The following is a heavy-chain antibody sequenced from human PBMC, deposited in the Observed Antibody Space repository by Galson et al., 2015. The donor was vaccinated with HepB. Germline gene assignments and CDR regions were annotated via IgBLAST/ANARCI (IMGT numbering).Heavy chain of an antibody. CDR2: ISYDGSNK. V-gene: IGHV3-30*04. D-gene: IGHD1-1*01. J-gene: IGHJ6*02. CDR1: GFTFSSYA. CDR3: ASPYNWNDDHYYYYYGMDV. Sequence: SLRLSCAASGFTFSSYAMHWVRQAPGKGLEWVAVISYDGSNKYYADSVKGRFTISRDNSKNTLYLQMNSLRAEDTAVYYCASPYNWNDDHYYYYYGMDVWGQGTTVTVSS.